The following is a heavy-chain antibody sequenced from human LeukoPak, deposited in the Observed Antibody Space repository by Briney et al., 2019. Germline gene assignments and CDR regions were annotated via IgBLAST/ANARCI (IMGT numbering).Heavy chain of an antibody. Sequence: GGSLRLSCAASGFTFSSYAMHWVRQAPGKGLEWVAVISYDESNKYYAASVKGRFTISRDNSKNTLYLQMNSLRAEDTAVYYCARELPDSTIFGVDYWGQGTLVTVSS. V-gene: IGHV3-30-3*01. CDR1: GFTFSSYA. CDR3: ARELPDSTIFGVDY. D-gene: IGHD3-3*01. CDR2: ISYDESNK. J-gene: IGHJ4*02.